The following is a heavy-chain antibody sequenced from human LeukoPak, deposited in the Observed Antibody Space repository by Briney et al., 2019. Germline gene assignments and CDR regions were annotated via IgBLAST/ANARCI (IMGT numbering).Heavy chain of an antibody. CDR1: GYSISSGYY. D-gene: IGHD4-23*01. CDR3: ARDVHYGGNIGY. J-gene: IGHJ4*02. V-gene: IGHV4-38-2*02. CDR2: IYHSGST. Sequence: SETLSLTCTVSGYSISSGYYWGWIRQPPGKGLEWIGSIYHSGSTYYNPSLKSRVTISVDTSKNQFSLKLSSVTAADTAVYYCARDVHYGGNIGYWGQGTLVTVSS.